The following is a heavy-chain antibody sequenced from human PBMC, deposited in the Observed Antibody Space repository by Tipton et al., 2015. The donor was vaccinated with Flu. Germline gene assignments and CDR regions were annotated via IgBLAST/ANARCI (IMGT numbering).Heavy chain of an antibody. CDR2: IYTSGST. V-gene: IGHV4-61*09. CDR3: ARDYGDLNWFDP. J-gene: IGHJ5*02. CDR1: GGSISSSSYY. D-gene: IGHD4-17*01. Sequence: TLSLTCTVSGGSISSSSYYWTWIRQPDGKGLEWIGQIYTSGSTKYNPSLKSRVTMSLDTSKNHFSLKLSSVTAAATAMYYCARDYGDLNWFDPWGQGTLVTVSS.